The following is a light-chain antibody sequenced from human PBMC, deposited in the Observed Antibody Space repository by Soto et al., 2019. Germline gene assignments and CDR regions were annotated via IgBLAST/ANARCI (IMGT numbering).Light chain of an antibody. CDR3: QQYYTTPWT. J-gene: IGKJ1*01. CDR1: QSVLYSSNNKNY. V-gene: IGKV4-1*01. CDR2: WAS. Sequence: DIVRTKSPDSLAVSLGERATINCKSSQSVLYSSNNKNYLAWYQQKPGQPPKALIYWASTRESGVPDRFSGSGSGTDFTLTISSLQAEDVAVYYCQQYYTTPWTFCQGSKVDIK.